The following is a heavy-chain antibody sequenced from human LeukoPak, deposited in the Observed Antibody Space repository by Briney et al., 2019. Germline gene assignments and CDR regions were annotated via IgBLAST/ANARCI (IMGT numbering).Heavy chain of an antibody. V-gene: IGHV4-4*02. CDR3: ARVNTGYCSGGSCYRYYYYYGMDV. J-gene: IGHJ6*02. D-gene: IGHD2-15*01. CDR1: GGSISSSSSIC. Sequence: SETLSLTCAVSGGSISSSSSICWTWVRQPPGEGLEWIGEIYHNGATNYNPSLKSRVTISVDTSKNQFSLKLSSVTAADTAVYYCARVNTGYCSGGSCYRYYYYYGMDVWGQGTTVTVSS. CDR2: IYHNGAT.